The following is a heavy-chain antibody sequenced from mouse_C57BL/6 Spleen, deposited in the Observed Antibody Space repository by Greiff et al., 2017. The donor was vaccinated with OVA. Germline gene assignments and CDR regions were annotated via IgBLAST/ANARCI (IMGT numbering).Heavy chain of an antibody. V-gene: IGHV1-15*01. CDR2: IDPETGGT. Sequence: VQLQQSGAELVRPGASVTLSCKASGYTFTDYEMHWVKQTPVHGLEWIGAIDPETGGTAYNQKFKGKAILTADKSSSTAYMELRSLTSEDSAVYYCTTEGYYGSSPYYFDYWGQGTTLTVSS. D-gene: IGHD1-1*01. CDR1: GYTFTDYE. CDR3: TTEGYYGSSPYYFDY. J-gene: IGHJ2*01.